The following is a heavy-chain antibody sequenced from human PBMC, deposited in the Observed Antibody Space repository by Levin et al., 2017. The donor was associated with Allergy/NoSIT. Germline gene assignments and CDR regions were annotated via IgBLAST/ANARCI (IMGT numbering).Heavy chain of an antibody. V-gene: IGHV4-31*03. Sequence: SETLSLTCTVSGGSISSGGYYWSWIRQHPGKGLEWIGYIYYSGSTYYNPSLKSRVTISVDTSKNQFSLKLSSVTAADTAVYYCARGANVVPAVNFDYWGQGTLVTVSS. CDR2: IYYSGST. CDR1: GGSISSGGYY. CDR3: ARGANVVPAVNFDY. J-gene: IGHJ4*02. D-gene: IGHD2-2*01.